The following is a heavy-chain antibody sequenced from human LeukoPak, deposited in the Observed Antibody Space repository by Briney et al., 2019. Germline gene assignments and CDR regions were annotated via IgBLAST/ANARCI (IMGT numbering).Heavy chain of an antibody. Sequence: GGSLRLSCAVSGFTFSDYAMSWVRQAPGKGLEWVSGISNSGHSTYYIASVKGRFTVSRDNSKNTQYLQMNSLRAEDTAVYYCAKDDITMIVVVRFQHWGQGTLVTVSS. CDR3: AKDDITMIVVVRFQH. CDR2: ISNSGHST. J-gene: IGHJ1*01. V-gene: IGHV3-23*01. D-gene: IGHD3-22*01. CDR1: GFTFSDYA.